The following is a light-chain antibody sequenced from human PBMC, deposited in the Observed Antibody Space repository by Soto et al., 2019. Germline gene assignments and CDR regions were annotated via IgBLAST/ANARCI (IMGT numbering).Light chain of an antibody. J-gene: IGKJ4*01. Sequence: EIVMTQSPATLSVSPGERATLSCRASQNIHNNLAWFQQKPGQAPTFLIYGASPRATGIPARFSGSGSGTEFTLTISSLQSEDFAVYYCHQYNDWSLTFGGGTKVEIK. CDR3: HQYNDWSLT. CDR1: QNIHNN. CDR2: GAS. V-gene: IGKV3-15*01.